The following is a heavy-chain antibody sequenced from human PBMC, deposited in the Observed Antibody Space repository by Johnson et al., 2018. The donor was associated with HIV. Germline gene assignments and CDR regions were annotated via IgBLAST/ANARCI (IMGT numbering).Heavy chain of an antibody. D-gene: IGHD1-26*01. CDR2: ISWNSASI. Sequence: VQLVESGGGVVQPGGSLRLSCAASGFTFDDHAMHWVRQAPGKGLEWVSGISWNSASIGSADSVKGRFTISRDNAKNTLYLQMNSLRAEDTALYYCAKGGLVGATAFDIWGQGTMVTVSS. CDR1: GFTFDDHA. J-gene: IGHJ3*02. CDR3: AKGGLVGATAFDI. V-gene: IGHV3-9*01.